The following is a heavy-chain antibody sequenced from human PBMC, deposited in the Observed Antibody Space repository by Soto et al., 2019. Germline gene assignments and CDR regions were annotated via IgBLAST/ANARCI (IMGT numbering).Heavy chain of an antibody. V-gene: IGHV4-30-2*01. J-gene: IGHJ4*02. Sequence: SEPLALTCAVSGGSISSGGYSWSWIRQPPGKGLEWIGYIYDSGSTFYNPSLKSRVTISGDRSKNQFSLKLSSVTAADTAVYYGAAGGYDSTVIDDWGKGTLVTV. CDR2: IYDSGST. CDR1: GGSISSGGYS. CDR3: AAGGYDSTVIDD. D-gene: IGHD3-22*01.